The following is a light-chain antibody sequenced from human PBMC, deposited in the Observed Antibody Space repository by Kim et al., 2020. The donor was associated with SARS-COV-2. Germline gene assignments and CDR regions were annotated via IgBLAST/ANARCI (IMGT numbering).Light chain of an antibody. Sequence: LSPGERATLSCRASQSVSSYLAWYQQKPGQAPRLLIYDASNRATGIPARFSGSGSGTDFTLTISSLEPEDFAVYYCQQRSNSPPLTFGGGTKLEI. CDR1: QSVSSY. CDR3: QQRSNSPPLT. J-gene: IGKJ4*01. V-gene: IGKV3-11*01. CDR2: DAS.